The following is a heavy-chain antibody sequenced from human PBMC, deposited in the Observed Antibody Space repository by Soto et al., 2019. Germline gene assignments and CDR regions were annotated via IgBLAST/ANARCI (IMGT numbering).Heavy chain of an antibody. D-gene: IGHD2-2*01. CDR3: NIVVVPAASYYGMDV. CDR2: IRSKAYGGTT. CDR1: GFTFGDYA. Sequence: GGSLRLSCTASGFTFGDYAMSWFRQAPGKGLEWVGFIRSKAYGGTTEYAASVKGRFTISRDDSKSIAYLQMNSLKTEDTAVYYCNIVVVPAASYYGMDVWGQGTTVTVSS. V-gene: IGHV3-49*03. J-gene: IGHJ6*02.